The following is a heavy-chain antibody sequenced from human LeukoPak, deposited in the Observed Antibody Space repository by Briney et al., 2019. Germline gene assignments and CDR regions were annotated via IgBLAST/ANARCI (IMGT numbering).Heavy chain of an antibody. Sequence: SETLSLTCTVSGGSISSYYWSWIRQPAGKGLEWIGRIYTSGSTNYNPPLKSRVTMSVDTSKNQFSLKLSSVTAADTAVYYCARDNRVWFGESQAYYFDYWGQGTLVTVSS. D-gene: IGHD3-10*01. CDR1: GGSISSYY. CDR3: ARDNRVWFGESQAYYFDY. V-gene: IGHV4-4*07. CDR2: IYTSGST. J-gene: IGHJ4*02.